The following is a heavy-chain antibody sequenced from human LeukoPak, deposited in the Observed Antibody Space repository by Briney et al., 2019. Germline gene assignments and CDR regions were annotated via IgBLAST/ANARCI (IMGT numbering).Heavy chain of an antibody. Sequence: PSETLSLTCAVSGDSISSSNWWSWVRPPPGKGLEWIGEIYHSGSTNYNPSLKSRVTISVDKSKNQFSLKLSSVTAADTAVYYCARVVSMGGYSYPYYFDYWGQGTLVTVSS. V-gene: IGHV4-4*02. CDR3: ARVVSMGGYSYPYYFDY. CDR2: IYHSGST. J-gene: IGHJ4*02. CDR1: GDSISSSNW. D-gene: IGHD5-18*01.